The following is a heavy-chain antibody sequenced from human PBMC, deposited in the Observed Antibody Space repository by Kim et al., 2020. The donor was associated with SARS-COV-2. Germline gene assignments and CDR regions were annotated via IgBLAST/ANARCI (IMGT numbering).Heavy chain of an antibody. CDR1: GGSISSSSYY. V-gene: IGHV4-39*01. CDR2: IYYSGST. Sequence: SETLSLTCTVSGGSISSSSYYWGWIRQPPGKGLEWIGSIYYSGSTYYNPSLKSRVTISVDTSKNQFSLKLSSVTAADTAVYYCAMIPMGVTPFLRRDRFQHWGQGTLVTVSS. J-gene: IGHJ1*01. D-gene: IGHD2-21*01. CDR3: AMIPMGVTPFLRRDRFQH.